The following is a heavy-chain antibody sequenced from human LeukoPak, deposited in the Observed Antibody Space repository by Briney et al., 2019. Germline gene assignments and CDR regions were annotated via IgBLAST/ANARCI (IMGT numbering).Heavy chain of an antibody. V-gene: IGHV4-34*01. CDR3: ARDSPGPTVYMDV. J-gene: IGHJ6*03. CDR2: INHSGST. D-gene: IGHD3-10*01. CDR1: GGSFSGYY. Sequence: PSETLSLTCAVYGGSFSGYYWSWIRQPPGKGLEWIGEINHSGSTNYNPSLKSRVTISVDTSKNQFSLKLSSVTAADTAVYYCARDSPGPTVYMDVWGKGTTVTVSS.